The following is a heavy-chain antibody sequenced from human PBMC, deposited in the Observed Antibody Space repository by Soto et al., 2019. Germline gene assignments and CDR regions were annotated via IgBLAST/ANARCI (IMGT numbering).Heavy chain of an antibody. CDR3: TTRDQTFSYTSGYRDY. CDR2: ISYDGSNK. CDR1: GFTLSSYG. V-gene: IGHV3-30*03. D-gene: IGHD3-9*01. Sequence: PGGSMRLSCAASGFTLSSYGMHWVRQAPGKGLEWVAVISYDGSNKYYADSVKGRFTISRDNSKYMLYLQMDSLRAEDTAVYYCTTRDQTFSYTSGYRDYWGPGTQVTVSA. J-gene: IGHJ4*02.